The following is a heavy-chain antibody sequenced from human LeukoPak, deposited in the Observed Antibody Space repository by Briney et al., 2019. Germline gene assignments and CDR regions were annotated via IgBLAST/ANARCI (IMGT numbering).Heavy chain of an antibody. D-gene: IGHD6-13*01. CDR3: ATGYSSTGYYFDY. V-gene: IGHV3-30-3*01. Sequence: GRSLRLSCAASGFTFSSYAMHCVRQAPGKGLEWVAVISYDGSNKYYADSVKGRFTISRDNSKNTLYLQMNSLRAEDTAVYYCATGYSSTGYYFDYWGQGTLVTVSS. CDR2: ISYDGSNK. CDR1: GFTFSSYA. J-gene: IGHJ4*02.